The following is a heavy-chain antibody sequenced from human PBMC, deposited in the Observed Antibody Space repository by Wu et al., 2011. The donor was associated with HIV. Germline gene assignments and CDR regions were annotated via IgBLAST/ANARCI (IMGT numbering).Heavy chain of an antibody. CDR2: IIPIFGTP. D-gene: IGHD5-18*01. CDR3: ARGLWHLSYYYYMDV. Sequence: QVQLVQSGAEVKKPGSSVKVSCKASGGTFSSYAINWVRQAPGQGLEWMGRIIPIFGTPNYAQKFQGRVTITADESTSTGYMELSGLRSEDTAMYYCARGLWHLSYYYYMDVWGKGTTVTVSS. V-gene: IGHV1-69*18. J-gene: IGHJ6*03. CDR1: GGTFSSYA.